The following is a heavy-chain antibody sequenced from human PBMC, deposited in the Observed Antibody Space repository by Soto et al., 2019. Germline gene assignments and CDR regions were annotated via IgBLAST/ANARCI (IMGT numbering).Heavy chain of an antibody. CDR3: ARGKSHYYGSGVPRPPYYYYMDV. CDR2: INHSGST. CDR1: GGSFSGYY. V-gene: IGHV4-34*01. Sequence: PSETLSLTCAVYGGSFSGYYWSWIRQPPGKGLERIGEINHSGSTNYNPSLKSRVTISVDTSKNQFSLKLSSVTAADTAVYYCARGKSHYYGSGVPRPPYYYYMDVWGKGTTVTVSS. D-gene: IGHD3-10*01. J-gene: IGHJ6*03.